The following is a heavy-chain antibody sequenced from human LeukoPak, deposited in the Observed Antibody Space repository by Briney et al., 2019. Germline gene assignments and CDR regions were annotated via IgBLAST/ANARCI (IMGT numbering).Heavy chain of an antibody. V-gene: IGHV4-34*01. Sequence: SETLSLTCAVYGGSFSGYYWSWIRQPPGKGLEWIGEINHSGSTNYNPSLKRRVTISVDTSKNQFSLKLSSVTAADTAVYYCASTQVVPAAIYWFDPWGQGTLVTVSS. CDR2: INHSGST. D-gene: IGHD2-2*01. CDR1: GGSFSGYY. CDR3: ASTQVVPAAIYWFDP. J-gene: IGHJ5*02.